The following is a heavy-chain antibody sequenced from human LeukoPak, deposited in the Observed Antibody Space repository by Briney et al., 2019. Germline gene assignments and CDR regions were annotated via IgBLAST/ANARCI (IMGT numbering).Heavy chain of an antibody. V-gene: IGHV1-18*01. D-gene: IGHD3-22*01. CDR1: GYTFTSYG. Sequence: ASVKVSCKASGYTFTSYGISWVRQAPGQGLEWMGWISAYNGNTNYAQKLQGRVTMTTDTSTSTAYMELRSLRSDDTAVYYCARDYYYDSSGYYRGRWYYFDYWGQGTLVTVSS. CDR2: ISAYNGNT. CDR3: ARDYYYDSSGYYRGRWYYFDY. J-gene: IGHJ4*02.